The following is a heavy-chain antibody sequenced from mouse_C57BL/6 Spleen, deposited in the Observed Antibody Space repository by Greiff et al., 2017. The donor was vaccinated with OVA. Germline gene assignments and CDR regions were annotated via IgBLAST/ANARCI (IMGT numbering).Heavy chain of an antibody. CDR1: GFTFSDYG. D-gene: IGHD4-1*01. V-gene: IGHV5-17*01. CDR2: ISSGSSTI. CDR3: ARGTLGRGYAMDY. J-gene: IGHJ4*01. Sequence: VQLQQSGGGLVKPGGSLKLSCAASGFTFSDYGMHWVRQAPEKGLEWVAYISSGSSTIYYADTVKGRFTISRDNAKNTLFLQMTSLRSEDTAMYYCARGTLGRGYAMDYWGQGTSVTVSS.